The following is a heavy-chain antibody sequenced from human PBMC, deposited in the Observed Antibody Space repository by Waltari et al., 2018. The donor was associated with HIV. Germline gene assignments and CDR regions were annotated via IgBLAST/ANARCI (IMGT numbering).Heavy chain of an antibody. CDR2: IYYSGST. Sequence: QLQLQESGPGLVKPSETLSLTCTVSGGSISSSSYYWGWIRQPPGKGLEWIGSIYYSGSTYYNPSLKSRVTISVDTSKNQVSLKLSSVTAADTAVYYCARVSYGSGGLDYWGQGTLVTVSS. CDR1: GGSISSSSYY. V-gene: IGHV4-39*07. J-gene: IGHJ4*02. CDR3: ARVSYGSGGLDY. D-gene: IGHD3-10*01.